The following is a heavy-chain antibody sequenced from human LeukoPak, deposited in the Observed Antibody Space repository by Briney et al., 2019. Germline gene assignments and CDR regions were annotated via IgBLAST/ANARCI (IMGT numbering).Heavy chain of an antibody. D-gene: IGHD5-18*01. J-gene: IGHJ4*02. CDR3: AKDRGSEAMVPYFDY. Sequence: DPGGSLRLSCAASGFTFSSYGMHWVRQAPGKGLEWVAVISYDGSNKYYADSVKGRFTISRVNSKNTLYLQMNSLRAEDTAVYYCAKDRGSEAMVPYFDYWGQGTLVTVSS. V-gene: IGHV3-30*18. CDR1: GFTFSSYG. CDR2: ISYDGSNK.